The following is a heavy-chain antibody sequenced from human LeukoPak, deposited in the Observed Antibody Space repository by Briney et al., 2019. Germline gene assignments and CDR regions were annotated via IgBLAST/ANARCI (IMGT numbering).Heavy chain of an antibody. CDR2: ISGYNGNT. D-gene: IGHD5-18*01. CDR3: AREVDTTMALPDY. CDR1: VYSFTSHG. Sequence: ASVKVSCKASVYSFTSHGITWVRQAPGQGLEWMGWISGYNGNTNYAQKFQGRVTMTTDTSTSTAYMELRSLRSDGTAIYYCAREVDTTMALPDYWGQGTLVTVSS. J-gene: IGHJ4*02. V-gene: IGHV1-18*01.